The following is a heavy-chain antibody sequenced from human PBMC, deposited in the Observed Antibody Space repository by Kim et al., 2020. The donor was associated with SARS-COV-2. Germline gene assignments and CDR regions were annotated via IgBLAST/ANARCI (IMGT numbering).Heavy chain of an antibody. CDR2: ISGDGGST. Sequence: GGSLRLSCAASGFTFDDYAMHWVRQAPGKGLEWVSLISGDGGSTYYADSVKGRFTISRDNSKNSLYLQMNSLRTEDTALYYCAKDHPIVVVPAAHRNYYYYGMDVWGQGTTVTVSS. V-gene: IGHV3-43*02. J-gene: IGHJ6*02. CDR1: GFTFDDYA. D-gene: IGHD2-2*01. CDR3: AKDHPIVVVPAAHRNYYYYGMDV.